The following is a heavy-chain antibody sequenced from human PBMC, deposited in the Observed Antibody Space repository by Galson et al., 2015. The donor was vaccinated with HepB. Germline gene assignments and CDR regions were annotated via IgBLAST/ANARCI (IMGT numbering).Heavy chain of an antibody. CDR2: IIPMFGTV. Sequence: SVKVSCKASGGTVSRYAISWVRQAPGQGLEWMGGIIPMFGTVNYAQKFQGRVTITADESTSTAYMELSSLRSEDTAVYYCARDLGALVRSSGRSRGYGMDVWGQGTTVTVSS. J-gene: IGHJ6*02. D-gene: IGHD6-19*01. V-gene: IGHV1-69*13. CDR3: ARDLGALVRSSGRSRGYGMDV. CDR1: GGTVSRYA.